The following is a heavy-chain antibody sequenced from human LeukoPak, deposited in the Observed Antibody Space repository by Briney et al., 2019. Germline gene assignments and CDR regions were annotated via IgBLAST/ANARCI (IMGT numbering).Heavy chain of an antibody. Sequence: SQTLSLTCAISGDSFSSNSAAWNWIRQSPSRGLEWLGRTYYRAKWYNDYAVSVQSRINIKPDTSKNQFSLQLNSVTPEDTAEYYCARQSTTNSRYYGMDVWGQGTTVIVSS. V-gene: IGHV6-1*01. CDR2: TYYRAKWYN. CDR3: ARQSTTNSRYYGMDV. D-gene: IGHD1-14*01. J-gene: IGHJ6*02. CDR1: GDSFSSNSAA.